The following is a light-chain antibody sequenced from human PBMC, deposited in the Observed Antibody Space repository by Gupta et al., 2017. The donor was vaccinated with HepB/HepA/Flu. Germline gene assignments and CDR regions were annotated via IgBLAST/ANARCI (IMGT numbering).Light chain of an antibody. CDR2: GQN. J-gene: IGLJ2*01. CDR1: SLRNNY. V-gene: IGLV3-19*01. CDR3: HGRDTSSEHRV. Sequence: SSELTQSPAVSVAFGQTIRITCQGDSLRNNYATWYQQKPGPAPVLVIYGQNNRPSGVPDRFSGSNSGNTASLTIRGGQAEDEADYYCHGRDTSSEHRVFGGGTKLTVL.